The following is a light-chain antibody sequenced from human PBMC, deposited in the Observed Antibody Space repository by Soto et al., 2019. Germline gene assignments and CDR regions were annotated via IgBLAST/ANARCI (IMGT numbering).Light chain of an antibody. CDR2: WAS. V-gene: IGKV4-1*01. J-gene: IGKJ4*01. CDR3: QQYYSTPLT. CDR1: QSVLYSSTNKNY. Sequence: DIVMTQSPDSLAVSLGERATINCKSSQSVLYSSTNKNYLSWYQQKPGQPPKLLIYWASTRESGVPDRSSGSGSGTDFTLTISSLQAEDVAVYYCQQYYSTPLTFGGGTKVDIK.